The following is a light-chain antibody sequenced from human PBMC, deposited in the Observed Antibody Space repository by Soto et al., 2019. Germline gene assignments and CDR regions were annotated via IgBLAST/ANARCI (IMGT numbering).Light chain of an antibody. CDR3: QQYGSSLFT. CDR1: QSVNGH. J-gene: IGKJ3*01. CDR2: GTS. V-gene: IGKV3-15*01. Sequence: EIVVTQSPATLSVSPGERATLSCRVSQSVNGHLAWYQQRPGQAPRLLIYGTSTRATDVPLRFSGGGSGTEFTLTITRLEPEDFAVYYCQQYGSSLFTFGPGTKVDIK.